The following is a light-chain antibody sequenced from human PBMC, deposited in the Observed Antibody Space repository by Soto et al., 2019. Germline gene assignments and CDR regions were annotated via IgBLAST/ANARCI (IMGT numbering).Light chain of an antibody. CDR1: QSVGSN. CDR2: GAS. J-gene: IGKJ4*01. CDR3: QQYNDWLPLT. Sequence: EIVMTQSPATLSVSPGERATLSCRASQSVGSNLAWYQQKPGQAPRLLIFGASARAPTVPARFSGGGSGTEFTLTISSLQSEDFAVYYCQQYNDWLPLTFGGGTKVEIK. V-gene: IGKV3-15*01.